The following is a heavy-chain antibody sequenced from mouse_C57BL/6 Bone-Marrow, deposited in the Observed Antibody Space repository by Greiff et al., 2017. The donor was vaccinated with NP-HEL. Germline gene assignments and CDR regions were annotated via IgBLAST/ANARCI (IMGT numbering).Heavy chain of an antibody. J-gene: IGHJ2*01. Sequence: VQLQQSGAELVRPGASVTLSCKASGYTFTDYEMHWVKQTPVHGLEWIGAIDPETGGTAYNQKFKGKAILTADKSSSTAYMELRSLTSEDSAVYYCTRGGGSVLFDYWGQGTTLTVSS. CDR1: GYTFTDYE. CDR2: IDPETGGT. V-gene: IGHV1-15*01. D-gene: IGHD1-1*01. CDR3: TRGGGSVLFDY.